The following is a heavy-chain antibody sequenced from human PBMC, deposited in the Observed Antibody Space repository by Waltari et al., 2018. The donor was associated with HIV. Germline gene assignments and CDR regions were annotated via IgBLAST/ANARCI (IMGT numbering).Heavy chain of an antibody. D-gene: IGHD1-26*01. CDR2: ISGTTNTK. J-gene: IGHJ6*02. Sequence: EVQLVESGGGLVQPGGTLRLSCSVSGFSLPTYSIYWVRQRPGKGLELISYISGTTNTKYYAESVKGRFTVSRDNAKNSAFLDMSALRDDDTAIYYCARDKLGDSAPVWGQGTTVAVSS. CDR1: GFSLPTYS. CDR3: ARDKLGDSAPV. V-gene: IGHV3-48*02.